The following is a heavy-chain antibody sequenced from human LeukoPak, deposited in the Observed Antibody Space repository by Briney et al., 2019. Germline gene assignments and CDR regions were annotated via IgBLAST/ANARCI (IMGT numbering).Heavy chain of an antibody. CDR3: AKGPLAAAGQPRYALARFDY. V-gene: IGHV3-30*18. Sequence: GGSLRLSCAASGFTFSSYGMHWVRQAPGKGPGWVAVISYDGSNKYYADSVKGRFTISRDNSKNTLYLQMNSLRAEDTAVYYCAKGPLAAAGQPRYALARFDYWGQGTLVTVSS. D-gene: IGHD6-13*01. CDR1: GFTFSSYG. CDR2: ISYDGSNK. J-gene: IGHJ4*02.